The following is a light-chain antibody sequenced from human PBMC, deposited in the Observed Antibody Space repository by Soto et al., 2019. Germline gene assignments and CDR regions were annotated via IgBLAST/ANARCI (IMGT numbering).Light chain of an antibody. J-gene: IGLJ2*01. Sequence: FMLTQPHSVSESPGKTVTISCTRSSGSIGSNSVQWYQQRPGSAPSIVIYEDDQRPSGVPNRFAGSIDRSSNSASLTISGLQTEDEADYYCQSYDTNTVVFGGGTKVTVL. V-gene: IGLV6-57*04. CDR1: SGSIGSNS. CDR2: EDD. CDR3: QSYDTNTVV.